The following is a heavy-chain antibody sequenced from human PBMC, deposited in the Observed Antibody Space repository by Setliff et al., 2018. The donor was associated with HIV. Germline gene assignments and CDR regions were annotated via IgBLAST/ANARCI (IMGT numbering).Heavy chain of an antibody. CDR3: AKGSYQNYESSDHYQGNFDY. CDR1: GYTFTSYS. CDR2: INTNTGNT. V-gene: IGHV7-4-1*02. J-gene: IGHJ4*02. Sequence: AASVKVSCKASGYTFTSYSINGVRQAPGQGLEWMGWINTNTGNTTYAQDFTGRFFLSFDTSVSTAYLQISTLNAEDTAVYYCAKGSYQNYESSDHYQGNFDYWAQGTLLTVPS. D-gene: IGHD3-22*01.